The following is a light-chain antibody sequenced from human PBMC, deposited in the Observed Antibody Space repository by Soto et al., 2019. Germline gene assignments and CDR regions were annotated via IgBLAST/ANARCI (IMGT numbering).Light chain of an antibody. CDR2: DNN. CDR1: SSNIGSNY. Sequence: QSVLTQPPSVSGTPGQRVTISCAGSSSNIGSNYVSWYQQLPGTAPKLLIYDNNKRPSGIPDRFSGSKSGTSATLGITGLQTGDEADYYCGTWDSSLSAGVVFGGGTKLTVL. J-gene: IGLJ2*01. V-gene: IGLV1-51*01. CDR3: GTWDSSLSAGVV.